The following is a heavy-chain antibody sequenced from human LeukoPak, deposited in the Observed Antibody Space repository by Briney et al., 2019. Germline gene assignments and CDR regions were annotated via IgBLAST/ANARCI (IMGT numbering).Heavy chain of an antibody. D-gene: IGHD3-16*01. J-gene: IGHJ4*02. CDR1: GFTFDDYA. CDR2: ISWNSDSI. V-gene: IGHV3-9*01. CDR3: VRDRYYVPDY. Sequence: QPGGSLRLSCAASGFTFDDYAMHWVRQAPGKGLEWVSGISWNSDSIDYADSVKGRFTISRDNAKNSLYLQMNSLRAEDTAVYYCVRDRYYVPDYWGQGTLVTVSS.